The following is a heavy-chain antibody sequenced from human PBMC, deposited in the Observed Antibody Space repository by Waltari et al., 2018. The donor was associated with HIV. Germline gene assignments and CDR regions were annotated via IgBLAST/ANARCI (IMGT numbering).Heavy chain of an antibody. CDR1: GFTFSSSW. CDR2: INSDGSST. V-gene: IGHV3-74*01. CDR3: GRDQDYYGMDV. Sequence: EVQLVESGGGLVQPGGSLRLSCAASGFTFSSSWMHWVRQAPGKGLVWVSRINSDGSSTSYADSVKGRFTISRDNAKNTLYLQMNSLRAEDTAVYYCGRDQDYYGMDVWGQGTTVTVSS. J-gene: IGHJ6*02.